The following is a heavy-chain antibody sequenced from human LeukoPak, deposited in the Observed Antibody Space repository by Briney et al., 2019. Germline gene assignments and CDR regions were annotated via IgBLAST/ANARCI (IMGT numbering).Heavy chain of an antibody. CDR2: INHSGST. V-gene: IGHV4-34*01. CDR1: GGSFSGYY. Sequence: SETLSLTCAVYGGSFSGYYWSWIRQPPGKGLEWIGEINHSGSTNYNPSLKSRVTISVDTSKNQFSLKLSSVTAADTAVYYCARMDYYDSGGYYSSRAFDIWGQGTMVTVSS. J-gene: IGHJ3*02. CDR3: ARMDYYDSGGYYSSRAFDI. D-gene: IGHD3-22*01.